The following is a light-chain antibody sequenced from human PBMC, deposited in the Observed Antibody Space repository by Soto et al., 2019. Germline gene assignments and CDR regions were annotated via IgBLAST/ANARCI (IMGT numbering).Light chain of an antibody. CDR1: SSDVGGYNY. CDR2: DVT. J-gene: IGLJ2*01. Sequence: QSALTQPRSVSGSPGQSVTISCTGTSSDVGGYNYVSWYQQLPGKAPKFIIYDVTKRPSGVPDRFSGSTSGNTASLTISGLQAEDEADYYCCSFAGSYVVFGGGTKLTVL. V-gene: IGLV2-11*01. CDR3: CSFAGSYVV.